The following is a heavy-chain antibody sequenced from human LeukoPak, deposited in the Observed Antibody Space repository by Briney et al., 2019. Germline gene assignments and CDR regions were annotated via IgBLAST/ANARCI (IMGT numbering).Heavy chain of an antibody. CDR3: VKAYHDSRLHYYNMDV. J-gene: IGHJ6*03. CDR2: ISGSGGSA. V-gene: IGHV3-23*01. D-gene: IGHD3-22*01. Sequence: GGSLRLSCAASGFTFSNYARSWVRQARGKGLEGVSSISGSGGSAYDTDCVKGGFTISRNATKNSLFLEVNGMRDEDTALYYCVKAYHDSRLHYYNMDVWGKGTTVTVS. CDR1: GFTFSNYA.